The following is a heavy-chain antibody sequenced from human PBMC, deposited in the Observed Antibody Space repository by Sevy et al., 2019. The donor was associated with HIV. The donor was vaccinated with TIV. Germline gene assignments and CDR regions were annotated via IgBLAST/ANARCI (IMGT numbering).Heavy chain of an antibody. CDR3: VRAKFGSVLGDALDI. CDR1: GASITISTW. V-gene: IGHV4-4*03. CDR2: IHHTGST. J-gene: IGHJ3*02. D-gene: IGHD6-25*01. Sequence: PETLSLTCAVSGASITISTWWGWVRQPPGKGLEWIGEIHHTGSTNSNPSLKTRVTLSVDKSKNQFSLNLNSVTTADTAVYYCVRAKFGSVLGDALDIWGQGTMVTVSS.